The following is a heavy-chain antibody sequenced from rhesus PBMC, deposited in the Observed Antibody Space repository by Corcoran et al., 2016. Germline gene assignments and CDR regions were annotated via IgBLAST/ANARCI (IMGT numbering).Heavy chain of an antibody. CDR3: AESLTIFGVVSSNRFDV. D-gene: IGHD3-3*01. V-gene: IGHV4-173*01. CDR2: ISGSGGTN. CDR1: GGSISSNY. J-gene: IGHJ5-1*01. Sequence: QLQLQESGPGLVKPSETLSLTCAVSGGSISSNYWRWIRTPPGKGLEWIGRISGSGGTNAYNPPLNSRVNISTDTSKNQFSRKLSSVTAADTAVYYWAESLTIFGVVSSNRFDVWGPGVLVTVSS.